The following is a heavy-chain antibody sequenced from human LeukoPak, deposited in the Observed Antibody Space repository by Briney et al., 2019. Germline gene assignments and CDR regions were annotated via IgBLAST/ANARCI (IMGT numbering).Heavy chain of an antibody. D-gene: IGHD3-16*01. J-gene: IGHJ4*02. Sequence: ASVKVSCKASGYTFTSYYMHWVRQAPGQGLEWMGIINPSGGSTSYAQKFQGRVTMTRDTSTSTVYMELSSLRSEDTAVYYCTRANNRGDYVGEYYFDYWGQGTLVTVSS. CDR2: INPSGGST. CDR1: GYTFTSYY. V-gene: IGHV1-46*03. CDR3: TRANNRGDYVGEYYFDY.